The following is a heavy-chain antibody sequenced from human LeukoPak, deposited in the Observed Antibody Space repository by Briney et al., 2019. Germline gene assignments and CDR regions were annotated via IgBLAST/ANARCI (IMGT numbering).Heavy chain of an antibody. J-gene: IGHJ3*02. Sequence: ASVKVSCKASGYTFTSYYMHWVRQAPGQGLEWMGIINPSGGSTSYAQKFQGRVTMTRDMSTSTVYMELSSLRSEDTAVYYCARDVRNYDSSGYYVDAFDIWGQGTMVTVSS. CDR1: GYTFTSYY. CDR2: INPSGGST. V-gene: IGHV1-46*01. D-gene: IGHD3-22*01. CDR3: ARDVRNYDSSGYYVDAFDI.